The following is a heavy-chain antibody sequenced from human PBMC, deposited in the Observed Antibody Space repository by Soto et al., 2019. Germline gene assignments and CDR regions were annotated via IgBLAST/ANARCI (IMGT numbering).Heavy chain of an antibody. V-gene: IGHV4-61*01. CDR2: IYNSGST. D-gene: IGHD6-6*01. CDR1: GGSVSSGSYY. CDR3: ARGQQLVVGGTG. J-gene: IGHJ4*02. Sequence: QVQLQESGPGLVKPSETLSLTCTVSGGSVSSGSYYWGWIRQPPGKGLEWIGYIYNSGSTNYNPSLTSRVTISGDTTKNQFSMKLSSVTAADTAVYYGARGQQLVVGGTGWGQGTLVTVSS.